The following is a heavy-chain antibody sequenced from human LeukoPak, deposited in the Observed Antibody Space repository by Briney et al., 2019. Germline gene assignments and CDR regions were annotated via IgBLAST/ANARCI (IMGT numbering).Heavy chain of an antibody. CDR1: GGSISSDS. CDR2: IYASGTT. D-gene: IGHD2-2*01. J-gene: IGHJ5*02. Sequence: SETLSLTCTVSGGSISSDSWNWIRQPAGKGLEWIGRIYASGTTNYNPSLKSRVTMSIDTSKNQFSLKLSSVTAADTAVYYCARDGPRDIVVVPAAFDPWGQGTLVTVSS. V-gene: IGHV4-4*07. CDR3: ARDGPRDIVVVPAAFDP.